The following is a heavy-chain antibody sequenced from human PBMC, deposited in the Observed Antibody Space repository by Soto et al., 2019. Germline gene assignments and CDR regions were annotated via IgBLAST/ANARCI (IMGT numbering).Heavy chain of an antibody. CDR1: GFTFSSYW. J-gene: IGHJ6*03. CDR2: IKQDGSEK. Sequence: EVQLVESGGGLVQPGGSLRLSCAASGFTFSSYWMSWVRQAPWKGLEWVANIKQDGSEKYYVDSVKGRFTISRDNAKNSLYLQMNSLRAEDTAVYYCPRGLGNYYGSGSYYYMDVWGKGTTVTVSS. D-gene: IGHD3-10*01. V-gene: IGHV3-7*01. CDR3: PRGLGNYYGSGSYYYMDV.